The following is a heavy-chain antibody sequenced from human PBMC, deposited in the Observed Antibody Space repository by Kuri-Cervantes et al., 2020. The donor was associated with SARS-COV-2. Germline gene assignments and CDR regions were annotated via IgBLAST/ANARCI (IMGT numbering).Heavy chain of an antibody. CDR3: ARVPVGGYLKSYFDY. CDR1: RYTFTGYY. J-gene: IGHJ4*02. D-gene: IGHD6-19*01. CDR2: INPNSGCT. Sequence: AGVHVSCQASRYTFTGYYMHSVRQAPGQGLEWMGWINPNSGCTNYAQKFQGRVTMTRDTSISTAYMELSRLRSDDTDVYYCARVPVGGYLKSYFDYWGQGTLVTVSS. V-gene: IGHV1-2*02.